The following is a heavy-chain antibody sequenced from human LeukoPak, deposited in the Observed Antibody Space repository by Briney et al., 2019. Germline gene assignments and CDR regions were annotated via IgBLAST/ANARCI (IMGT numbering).Heavy chain of an antibody. Sequence: GGSLRLSCAASGFTFSSYSMNWVRQAPGKGLEWVSSISSSSSYIYYADSVKGRFTISRDNAKNTLYLQMNSLRAEDTAVYYCAKGPAIVYGVPSRGANWYFDLWSRGTLVTVSS. J-gene: IGHJ2*01. CDR2: ISSSSSYI. D-gene: IGHD4-17*01. V-gene: IGHV3-21*04. CDR1: GFTFSSYS. CDR3: AKGPAIVYGVPSRGANWYFDL.